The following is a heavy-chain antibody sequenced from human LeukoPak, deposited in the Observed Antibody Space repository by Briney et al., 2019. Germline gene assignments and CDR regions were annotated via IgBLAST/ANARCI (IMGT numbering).Heavy chain of an antibody. V-gene: IGHV4-34*01. D-gene: IGHD2-15*01. CDR1: GGSFSGYY. J-gene: IGHJ5*02. CDR3: ARGRRVVVVAAGKWFDP. Sequence: SETLSLTCAVYGGSFSGYYWSWIRQPPGKGLEWIGEINHSGRTNYNPSLKSRVTISVDTSKNRFSLKLSSVTAADTAVYYCARGRRVVVVAAGKWFDPWGQGTLVTVSS. CDR2: INHSGRT.